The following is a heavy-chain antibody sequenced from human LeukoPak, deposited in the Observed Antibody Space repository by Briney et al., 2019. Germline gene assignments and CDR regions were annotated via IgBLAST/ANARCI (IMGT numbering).Heavy chain of an antibody. CDR3: ARRTKSGYGSGSLGGGFDY. Sequence: GESLKISCKGSGYSFTSYWIGWVRQMPGKGLEWMGIIYPGASDTRYSPSFQGQVTISADKSISTAYLQWSSLKASDTAMYYCARRTKSGYGSGSLGGGFDYWGQGTLVTVSS. J-gene: IGHJ4*02. CDR1: GYSFTSYW. CDR2: IYPGASDT. V-gene: IGHV5-51*01. D-gene: IGHD3-10*01.